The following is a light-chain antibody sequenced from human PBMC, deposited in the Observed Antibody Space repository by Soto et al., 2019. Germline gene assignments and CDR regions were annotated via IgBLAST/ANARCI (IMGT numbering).Light chain of an antibody. J-gene: IGLJ2*01. CDR1: SSNIGAGYD. CDR3: QSYDRSLSGHVV. Sequence: QSALTQPPSVSGAPGQRVTISCTGSSSNIGAGYDVHWYQQLPGTAPKLLIYGNDDRPSGVPDRFSGSKSGTSASLAITGLQAEDEADYHCQSYDRSLSGHVVFGGGTKVTVL. CDR2: GND. V-gene: IGLV1-40*01.